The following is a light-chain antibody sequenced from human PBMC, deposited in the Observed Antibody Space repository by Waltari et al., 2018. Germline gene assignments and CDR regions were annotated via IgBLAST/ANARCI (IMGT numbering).Light chain of an antibody. V-gene: IGKV1-39*01. Sequence: DVQMSQSPSSLSASVGDRVTITCRASLSLDKAFNWYHQKPGTAPKLLIYASSTLQSGVPSRFTGSGSGTHFTLTISSLQPEDIATYSCQQSQGVPFTFGQGTKVDIK. J-gene: IGKJ2*01. CDR3: QQSQGVPFT. CDR1: LSLDKA. CDR2: ASS.